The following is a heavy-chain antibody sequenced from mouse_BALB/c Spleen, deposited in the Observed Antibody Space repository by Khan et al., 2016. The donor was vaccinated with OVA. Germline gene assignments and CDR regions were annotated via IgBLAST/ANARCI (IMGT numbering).Heavy chain of an antibody. J-gene: IGHJ2*01. CDR1: GFTFSSYG. CDR3: ATSYYYGYYFDY. Sequence: LVESGGGLVQPGGSRKLSRAASGFTFSSYGMHWVRQAPEKGLEWVAYISGDSSTIYYADTVKGRFTISRDNPKNTLFLQMTSLRSEDTAMYYCATSYYYGYYFDYWGQGTTLTVSS. D-gene: IGHD1-1*01. CDR2: ISGDSSTI. V-gene: IGHV5-17*02.